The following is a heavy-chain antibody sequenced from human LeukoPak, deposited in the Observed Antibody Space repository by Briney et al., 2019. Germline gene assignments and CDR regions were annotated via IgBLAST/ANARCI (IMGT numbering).Heavy chain of an antibody. CDR1: GGSFSDHF. V-gene: IGHV4-34*01. CDR3: ARGVTVRGVLRQTFGFNDYHYMDV. D-gene: IGHD3-10*01. Sequence: SETLSLTCDVSGGSFSDHFWNWIRQPPGKGLEWLGEINLGGRTNFHPTLRSRLTISPDTSKSQFSLKLTSVSAADTAVYYCARGVTVRGVLRQTFGFNDYHYMDVWGKGTAVTVSS. J-gene: IGHJ6*03. CDR2: INLGGRT.